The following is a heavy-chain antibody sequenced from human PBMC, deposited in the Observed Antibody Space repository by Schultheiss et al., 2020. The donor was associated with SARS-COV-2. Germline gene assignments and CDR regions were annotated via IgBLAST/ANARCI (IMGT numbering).Heavy chain of an antibody. Sequence: ASVKVSCKASGYTFTTYSMHWVRQAPGQGLEWMGWISAYNGNTNYAQKLQGRVTITADESTSTVYMELSSLRSEDTAVYYCARDQTGDLYWYFDLWGRGTLVTVSS. J-gene: IGHJ2*01. CDR1: GYTFTTYS. D-gene: IGHD4-17*01. CDR2: ISAYNGNT. V-gene: IGHV1-3*01. CDR3: ARDQTGDLYWYFDL.